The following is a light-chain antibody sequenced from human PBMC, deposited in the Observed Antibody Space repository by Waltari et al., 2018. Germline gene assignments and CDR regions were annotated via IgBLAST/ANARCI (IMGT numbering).Light chain of an antibody. V-gene: IGKV3-15*01. CDR2: GAS. CDR3: QQYNNWPLT. CDR1: QTVTSN. J-gene: IGKJ4*01. Sequence: EIVMTQSPATLSVSPGERATLSCRASQTVTSNLAWYQQRPGQAPRLLLYGASTRATGIPSSFSGSGSGTDFTLTISSLQSEDFAVYYCQQYNNWPLTFGGGTKVETK.